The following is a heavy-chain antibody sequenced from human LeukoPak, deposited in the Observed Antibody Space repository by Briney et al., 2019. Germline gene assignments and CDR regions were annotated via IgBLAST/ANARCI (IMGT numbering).Heavy chain of an antibody. Sequence: SETLSLTCTVSGGSISSSSYYWGWIRQPPGKGLEWIGYIYHSGSTYYNPSLKSRVTISVDRSKNQFSLKLSSVTAADTAVYYCAREGSITIFGVVINPDAFDIWGQGTMVTVSS. J-gene: IGHJ3*02. V-gene: IGHV4-39*07. CDR3: AREGSITIFGVVINPDAFDI. CDR2: IYHSGST. CDR1: GGSISSSSYY. D-gene: IGHD3-3*01.